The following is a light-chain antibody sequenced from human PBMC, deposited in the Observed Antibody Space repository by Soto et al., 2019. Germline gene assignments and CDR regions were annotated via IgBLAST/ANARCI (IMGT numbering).Light chain of an antibody. CDR3: QSYDTSLSGI. Sequence: QSVLTQPPSVSGAPGQRVTISCTGDSSNIGAGLDVNWYQHLPGAAPRLLIYGNNNRPSGVPDRFSGSKSDTSASLAITGLQAEDEADYYCQSYDTSLSGIFGGGTKVTVL. CDR1: SSNIGAGLD. V-gene: IGLV1-40*01. CDR2: GNN. J-gene: IGLJ2*01.